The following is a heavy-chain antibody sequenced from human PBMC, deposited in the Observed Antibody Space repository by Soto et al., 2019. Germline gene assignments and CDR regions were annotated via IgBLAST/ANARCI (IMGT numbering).Heavy chain of an antibody. D-gene: IGHD3-10*01. Sequence: SETLSLTCTVSGGSISSYYWSWIRQPPGKGLEWIGYIYYSGSTNYNPSLKSRVTISVDTSKNQFSLKLSSVTAADTAVYYCARDSRGGAFDYWGQGTLVTVSS. J-gene: IGHJ4*02. CDR1: GGSISSYY. V-gene: IGHV4-59*01. CDR2: IYYSGST. CDR3: ARDSRGGAFDY.